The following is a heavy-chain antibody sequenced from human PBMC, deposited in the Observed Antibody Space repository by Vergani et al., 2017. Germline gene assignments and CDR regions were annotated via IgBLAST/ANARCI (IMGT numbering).Heavy chain of an antibody. CDR1: GGTFSSYA. D-gene: IGHD6-13*01. Sequence: QVQLVQSGAEVKKPGSSVKVSCKASGGTFSSYAISWVRQAPGQGLEWMGGIIPIFGTANYAQKFQGRVTITADESTSTAYMELSSLRSEDTAVYYCARDPGGAAAGTQDAFDIWGQGTMVTVSS. CDR3: ARDPGGAAAGTQDAFDI. CDR2: IIPIFGTA. J-gene: IGHJ3*02. V-gene: IGHV1-69*01.